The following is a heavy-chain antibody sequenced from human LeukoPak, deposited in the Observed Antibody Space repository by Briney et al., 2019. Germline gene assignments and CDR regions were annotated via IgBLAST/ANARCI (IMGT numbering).Heavy chain of an antibody. J-gene: IGHJ3*02. D-gene: IGHD6-19*01. V-gene: IGHV3-30*02. CDR3: ARAVAPTDAFDI. Sequence: GGSLRLSCAASGFTFSSYGMHWVRQAPGKGLELVSFIGYDRINKYYADSVKGRFTISRDNSKNTLYLQMNSLRAEDTAVYYCARAVAPTDAFDIWGLGTMVTVSS. CDR1: GFTFSSYG. CDR2: IGYDRINK.